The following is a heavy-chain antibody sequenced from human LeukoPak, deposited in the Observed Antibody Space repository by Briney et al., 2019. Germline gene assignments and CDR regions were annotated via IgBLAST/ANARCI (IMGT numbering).Heavy chain of an antibody. D-gene: IGHD4-17*01. V-gene: IGHV1-69*04. J-gene: IGHJ4*02. CDR3: AAYDGDQYYFDY. CDR2: IIPILGIA. CDR1: GGTFSSYA. Sequence: ASVKVSCKASGGTFSSYAIRWVRQAPGQGLEWMGRIIPILGIANYAQKFQGRVTITADKSTSTAYMELSSLRSEDTAVYYCAAYDGDQYYFDYWGQGTLVTVSS.